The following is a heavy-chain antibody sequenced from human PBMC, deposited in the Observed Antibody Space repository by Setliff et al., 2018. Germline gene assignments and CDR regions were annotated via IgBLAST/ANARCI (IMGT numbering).Heavy chain of an antibody. CDR2: IYYRGTT. CDR1: GGFIRDYY. V-gene: IGHV4-59*01. Sequence: PSETLSLTCTVSGGFIRDYYWNWIRQSPGKGLEWIGYIYYRGTTNYNSSLKSRVTISIDMSKNQFSLKPSSATAADTAVYFCAAVGIDAGGGWFDPWGHGIPVTVSS. D-gene: IGHD1-26*01. J-gene: IGHJ5*02. CDR3: AAVGIDAGGGWFDP.